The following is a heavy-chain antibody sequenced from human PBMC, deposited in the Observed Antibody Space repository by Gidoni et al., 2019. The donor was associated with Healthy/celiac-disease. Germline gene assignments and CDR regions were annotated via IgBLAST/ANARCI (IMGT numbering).Heavy chain of an antibody. V-gene: IGHV3-23*01. CDR1: GFPLSSHA. J-gene: IGHJ3*02. Sequence: EVQLLESGGGLVQPGGSLGLSCADSGFPLSSHAMSWVRQAPGKGLEWVSAISGSGGSTYYADSVKGRFTISRDNSKNTLYLQMNSLRAEDTAVYYCAKGYSSGWYAEDAFDIWGQGTMVTVSS. D-gene: IGHD6-19*01. CDR3: AKGYSSGWYAEDAFDI. CDR2: ISGSGGST.